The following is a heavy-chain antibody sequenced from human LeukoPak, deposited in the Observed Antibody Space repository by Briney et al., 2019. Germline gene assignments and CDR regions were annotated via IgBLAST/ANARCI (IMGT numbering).Heavy chain of an antibody. D-gene: IGHD3-9*01. CDR3: AKSPAAGYYDILTGYYHMLYYFDY. J-gene: IGHJ4*02. V-gene: IGHV3-23*01. CDR2: ISGSGGST. CDR1: GFTFSSYA. Sequence: GGSLRLSCAASGFTFSSYAMSWVRQAPGKGLEWVSAISGSGGSTYYADSVKGRFTISRDNPKNTLYLQMNSLRAEDTAVYYCAKSPAAGYYDILTGYYHMLYYFDYWGQGTLVTVSS.